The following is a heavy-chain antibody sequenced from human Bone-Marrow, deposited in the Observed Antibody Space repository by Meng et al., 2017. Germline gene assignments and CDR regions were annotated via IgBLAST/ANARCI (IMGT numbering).Heavy chain of an antibody. J-gene: IGHJ5*02. CDR1: GGSISSSNW. V-gene: IGHV4-4*02. D-gene: IGHD6-13*01. CDR3: ARVSLQATIAAAGVVWFDP. Sequence: QVQLQESGPGLVKPSGTLSLTCAVSGGSISSSNWWSWARQPPGKGLEWIGEINHSGSTNYNPSLKSRVTISVDKSKNQFSLKLSSVTAADTAVYYCARVSLQATIAAAGVVWFDPWGQGTLVTVSS. CDR2: INHSGST.